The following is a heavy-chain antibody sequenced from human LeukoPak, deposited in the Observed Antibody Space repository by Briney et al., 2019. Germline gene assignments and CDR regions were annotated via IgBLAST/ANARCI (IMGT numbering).Heavy chain of an antibody. CDR1: GFTFSSYG. J-gene: IGHJ4*02. Sequence: GGTLRLSCAASGFTFSSYGMSWVRQAPGKGLEWVSAISGSGGSTYYADSVKGRFTISRDNAKNTLYLQMNSLRAEDTAVYHCARQGAVAGTIDYWGQGTLVTVSS. CDR2: ISGSGGST. CDR3: ARQGAVAGTIDY. D-gene: IGHD6-19*01. V-gene: IGHV3-23*01.